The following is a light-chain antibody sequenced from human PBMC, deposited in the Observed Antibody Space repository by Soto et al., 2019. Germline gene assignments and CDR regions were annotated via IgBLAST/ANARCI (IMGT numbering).Light chain of an antibody. CDR1: QSVSANH. V-gene: IGKV3-20*01. Sequence: EIVLTQSPGTLSLSPGERATLSCRASQSVSANHLAWYQQKPGQAPRLLIYGASSRATGIPDRFSGSGSGTDFTLTISRLEPEDFAVYFCPQHGSSPFTFGPGTKVDV. J-gene: IGKJ3*01. CDR2: GAS. CDR3: PQHGSSPFT.